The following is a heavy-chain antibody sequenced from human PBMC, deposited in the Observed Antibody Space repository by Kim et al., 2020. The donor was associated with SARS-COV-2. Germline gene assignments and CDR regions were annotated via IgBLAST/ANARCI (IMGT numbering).Heavy chain of an antibody. D-gene: IGHD2-2*01. CDR3: ARGICSSTSCNRRWFDP. J-gene: IGHJ5*02. CDR1: GGTFSSYA. Sequence: SVKVSCKASGGTFSSYAISWVRQAPGQGLEWMGRIIPILGIANYAQKFQGRVTITADKSTSTAYMELSSLRSEDTAVYYCARGICSSTSCNRRWFDPWGQGTLVTVSS. CDR2: IIPILGIA. V-gene: IGHV1-69*04.